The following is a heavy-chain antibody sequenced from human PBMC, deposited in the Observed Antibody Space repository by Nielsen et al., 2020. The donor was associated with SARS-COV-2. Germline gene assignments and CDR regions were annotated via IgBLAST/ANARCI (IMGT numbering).Heavy chain of an antibody. Sequence: SETLSLTCTVSGGSITSGNYYWSWIRQHPGKGLEWIGNIYYRGSTYYNPSLESRVTISIDTSKNQFSLKLSSVTAADTAVYYCARAPGWELLGLNYYYYYGMDVWGQGTTVTVSS. CDR1: GGSITSGNYY. CDR2: IYYRGST. CDR3: ARAPGWELLGLNYYYYYGMDV. D-gene: IGHD1-26*01. V-gene: IGHV4-31*03. J-gene: IGHJ6*02.